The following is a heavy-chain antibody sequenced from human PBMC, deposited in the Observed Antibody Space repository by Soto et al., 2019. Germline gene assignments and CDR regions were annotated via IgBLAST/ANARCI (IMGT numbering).Heavy chain of an antibody. CDR3: ARVGPWVXYYYDSSPYTFENWFDP. V-gene: IGHV4-38-2*01. CDR2: IYHGGST. CDR1: VTPSALATT. J-gene: IGHJ5*02. D-gene: IGHD3-22*01. Sequence: SETLPSPALCLVTPSALATTGAGSGSPPGKGLEGIGSIYHGGSTYYNPSLNSRVTLSIDMTNNHVSLILNSVTAADTAVYYCARVGPWVXYYYDSSPYTFENWFDPWGQGTLVTVSS.